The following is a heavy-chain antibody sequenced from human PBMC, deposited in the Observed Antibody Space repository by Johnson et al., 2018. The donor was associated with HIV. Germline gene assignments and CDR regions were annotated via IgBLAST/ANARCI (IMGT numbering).Heavy chain of an antibody. CDR3: ARELVLYSSGWYAPDAFDI. J-gene: IGHJ3*02. Sequence: QVQLVESGGGAVRPGGSLRLSCAASGFTFDDYGMGWVRQGPGKGLEWVAVISFDGNLKKYADSVKGRFTISRDNAKHTLYLQMNSLRAEDTAVYYCARELVLYSSGWYAPDAFDIWGQGTMVTVSS. D-gene: IGHD6-19*01. V-gene: IGHV3-33*08. CDR2: ISFDGNLK. CDR1: GFTFDDYG.